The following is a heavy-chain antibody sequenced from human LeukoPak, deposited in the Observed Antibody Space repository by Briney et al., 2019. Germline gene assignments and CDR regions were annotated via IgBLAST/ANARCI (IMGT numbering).Heavy chain of an antibody. D-gene: IGHD6-13*01. Sequence: GGSLRLSCAASGFTFGDYGMSWVRQAPGKGLEWVSGINWNGGTTGYGDSVKGRFTISRDNAKNSLYLQMNNLRAEDTALYYCARDRAGFFDDWGQGTLVTVSS. V-gene: IGHV3-20*04. CDR1: GFTFGDYG. CDR2: INWNGGTT. J-gene: IGHJ4*02. CDR3: ARDRAGFFDD.